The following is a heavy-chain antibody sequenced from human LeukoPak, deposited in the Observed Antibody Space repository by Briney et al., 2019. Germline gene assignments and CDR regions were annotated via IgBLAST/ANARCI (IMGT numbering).Heavy chain of an antibody. J-gene: IGHJ4*02. CDR1: GVSISSYY. D-gene: IGHD2-2*01. Sequence: SETLSLTCTVSGVSISSYYWSWIRQTPGKGLEWIGYIYYSGSTNYNPSLKSRVTISVDTSKNQFSLKLSSVTAADTAVYYCARAGVVVPAYTRTTPFDYWGQGTLVTVSS. V-gene: IGHV4-59*12. CDR3: ARAGVVVPAYTRTTPFDY. CDR2: IYYSGST.